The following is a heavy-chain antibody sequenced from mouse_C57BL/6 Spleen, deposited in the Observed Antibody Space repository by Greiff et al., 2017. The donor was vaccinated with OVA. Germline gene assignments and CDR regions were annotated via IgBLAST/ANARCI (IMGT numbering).Heavy chain of an antibody. CDR2: IYPGSGNT. CDR1: GYTFTDYY. Sequence: VQLQESGAELVRPGASVKLSCKASGYTFTDYYINWVKQRPGQGLEWIARIYPGSGNTYYNEKFKGKATLTAEKSSSTAYMQLSSLTSDDSAVYFCAREGSNWYFDVWGTGTTVTVSS. J-gene: IGHJ1*03. V-gene: IGHV1-76*01. CDR3: AREGSNWYFDV.